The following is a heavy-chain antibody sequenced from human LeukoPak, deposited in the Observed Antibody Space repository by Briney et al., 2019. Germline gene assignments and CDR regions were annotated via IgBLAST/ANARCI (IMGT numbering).Heavy chain of an antibody. CDR1: GYSISSGYY. V-gene: IGHV4-38-2*02. D-gene: IGHD3-10*01. Sequence: SETLSLTCTVSGYSISSGYYWGWIRQPPGKGLEWIGSIYHSGSTYYNPSLKSRVTISVDTSKNQFSLKLSSVTAADTAVYYCARGSNMVREVMRIWGQGTMVTVSS. J-gene: IGHJ3*02. CDR2: IYHSGST. CDR3: ARGSNMVREVMRI.